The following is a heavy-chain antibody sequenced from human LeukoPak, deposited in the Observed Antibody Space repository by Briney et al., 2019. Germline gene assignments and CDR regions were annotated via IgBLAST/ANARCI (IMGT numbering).Heavy chain of an antibody. CDR1: GYSFTSHY. V-gene: IGHV1-46*01. Sequence: ASVKVSCKASGYSFTSHYMHWVRQAPGQGLEWLGLINPSGSSTLYAQKFQGRVTMTRDMSTSTVYMELSSLRSEDTAVYYCAREGVDTAYDYWGQGTLVTVSS. CDR3: AREGVDTAYDY. J-gene: IGHJ4*02. D-gene: IGHD5-18*01. CDR2: INPSGSST.